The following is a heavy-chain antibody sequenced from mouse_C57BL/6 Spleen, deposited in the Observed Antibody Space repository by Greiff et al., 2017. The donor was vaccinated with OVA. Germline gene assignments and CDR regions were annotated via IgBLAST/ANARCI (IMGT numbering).Heavy chain of an antibody. J-gene: IGHJ3*01. CDR2: INPNNGGT. V-gene: IGHV1-26*01. Sequence: VQLQQSGPELVKPGASVKISCKASGYTFTDYYMNWVKQSHGKSLEWIGDINPNNGGTSYNQKFKGKATLTVDKSSSTAYMELRSLTSEDSAVDYCSREGIHRFAYWGQGTLVTVSA. CDR1: GYTFTDYY. D-gene: IGHD6-1*01. CDR3: SREGIHRFAY.